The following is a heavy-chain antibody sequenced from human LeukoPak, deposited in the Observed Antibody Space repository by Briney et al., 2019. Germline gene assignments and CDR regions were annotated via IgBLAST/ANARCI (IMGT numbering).Heavy chain of an antibody. CDR2: IYISGST. J-gene: IGHJ6*02. CDR1: GDSISSYY. V-gene: IGHV4-4*07. CDR3: ARARASGYYGMDV. D-gene: IGHD3-10*01. Sequence: SSETLSLTCTVPGDSISSYYWSWLRQPAGKGMEWIGRIYISGSTDYNPCLYDQVTMSVDTSMNQSFLKLSSVTAADTAVYYCARARASGYYGMDVWGQGTTVTVSS.